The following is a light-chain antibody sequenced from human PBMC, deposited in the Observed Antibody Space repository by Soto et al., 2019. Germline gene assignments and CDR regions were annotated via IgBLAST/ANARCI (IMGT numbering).Light chain of an antibody. V-gene: IGLV3-21*02. CDR2: DDS. Sequence: SYELTQPPSVSVAPGQTARITCGGNNIGSKSVHWYQQKPGQAPVLVVYDDSDRPSGIPERFSGSNSGTSASLAITGLRAEDEADYYCQSFDINVLALIFGVGTKLTVL. CDR1: NIGSKS. J-gene: IGLJ2*01. CDR3: QSFDINVLALI.